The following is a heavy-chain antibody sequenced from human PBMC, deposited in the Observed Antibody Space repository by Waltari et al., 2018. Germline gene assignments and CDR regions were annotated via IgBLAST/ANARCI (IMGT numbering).Heavy chain of an antibody. J-gene: IGHJ4*02. CDR2: MNPNSGNT. Sequence: QVQLVQSGAEVKKPGASVKVSCKASGYTFTSYDIQWVRQATGQGLEWMGWMNPNSGNTGYAQKFQGRVTITRNTSISTAYMELSSLRSEDTAVYYCARDSRYYDSSGYAYWGQGTLVTVSS. CDR3: ARDSRYYDSSGYAY. D-gene: IGHD3-22*01. CDR1: GYTFTSYD. V-gene: IGHV1-8*03.